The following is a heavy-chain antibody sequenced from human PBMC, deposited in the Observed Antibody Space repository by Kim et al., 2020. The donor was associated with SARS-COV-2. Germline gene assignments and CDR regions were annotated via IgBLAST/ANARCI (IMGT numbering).Heavy chain of an antibody. CDR2: INPSGGTT. D-gene: IGHD6-6*01. J-gene: IGHJ4*02. Sequence: ASVKVSCKASGYTFTSYYMHWVRQAPGQGLEWMGIINPSGGTTNYAQKFQARVSVTRDTSTGTVYMELSSLRSEDTAVYYFARDYSSPSKTAFDYWGQGT. CDR3: ARDYSSPSKTAFDY. CDR1: GYTFTSYY. V-gene: IGHV1-46*01.